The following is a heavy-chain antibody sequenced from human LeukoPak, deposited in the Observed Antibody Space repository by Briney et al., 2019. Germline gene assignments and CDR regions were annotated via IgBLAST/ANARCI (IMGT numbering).Heavy chain of an antibody. D-gene: IGHD1-26*01. V-gene: IGHV3-21*01. Sequence: NPGGSLRLSCAASGLAASGFTFSAYGMNWVRQAPGKGLEWVSSISSSSSYIYYADSVKGRFTISRDNAKNSLYLQMNSLRAEDTAVYYCARVPGELLLDYWGQGTLVTVSS. J-gene: IGHJ4*02. CDR3: ARVPGELLLDY. CDR2: ISSSSSYI. CDR1: GFTFSAYG.